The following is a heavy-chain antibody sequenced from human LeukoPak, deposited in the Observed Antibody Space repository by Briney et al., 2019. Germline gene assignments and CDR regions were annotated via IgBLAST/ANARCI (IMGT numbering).Heavy chain of an antibody. Sequence: GGSLRLSCAVNGFTFSSYWMGWVRQAPGKGLAWVANINQDGSSIYYEDSVKGRFTISRDNAEKSVFLQMNTLGAEDTAVYFCARLGPVNKDHYMDVGGKGTTVTIAS. J-gene: IGHJ6*03. V-gene: IGHV3-7*01. CDR1: GFTFSSYW. D-gene: IGHD4-17*01. CDR3: ARLGPVNKDHYMDV. CDR2: INQDGSSI.